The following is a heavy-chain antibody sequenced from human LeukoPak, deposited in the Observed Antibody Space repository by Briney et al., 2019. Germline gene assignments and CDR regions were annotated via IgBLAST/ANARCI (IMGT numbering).Heavy chain of an antibody. CDR1: GGSISSGSYY. D-gene: IGHD3-3*01. J-gene: IGHJ4*02. V-gene: IGHV4-61*02. Sequence: SQTLSLTCTVSGGSISSGSYYWSWIRQPAGKGLEWIGRIYTSGSTNYNPSLKSRVTISVDTSKNQFSLKLSSVTAADTAVYYCAGGVGGGFLGYWGQGTLVTVSS. CDR3: AGGVGGGFLGY. CDR2: IYTSGST.